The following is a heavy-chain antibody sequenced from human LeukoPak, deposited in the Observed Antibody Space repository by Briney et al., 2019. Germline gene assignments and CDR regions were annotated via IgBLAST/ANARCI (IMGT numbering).Heavy chain of an antibody. Sequence: GESLKISCKGSGYSFTSYWIDWVRQMPGKGLEWMGIIYPDDSDTRYSPSFQGQVTISADKSISTAYLQWSSLKASDTAMYYCARQLREYSRSLDPWGQGTLVTVSS. D-gene: IGHD6-6*01. CDR3: ARQLREYSRSLDP. J-gene: IGHJ5*02. CDR2: IYPDDSDT. V-gene: IGHV5-51*01. CDR1: GYSFTSYW.